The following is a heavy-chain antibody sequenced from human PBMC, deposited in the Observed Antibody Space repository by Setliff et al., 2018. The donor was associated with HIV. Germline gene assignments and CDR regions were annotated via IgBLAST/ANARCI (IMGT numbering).Heavy chain of an antibody. CDR3: ARDPGDYDYVWGTKRGWFDP. V-gene: IGHV4-38-2*02. D-gene: IGHD3-16*01. J-gene: IGHJ5*02. CDR2: IYHSGST. CDR1: GYSISSGDY. Sequence: SETLSLTCDVSGYSISSGDYWGWIRQPPGKGLEWIGSIYHSGSTYYNPSLKSRVTIAVDTSKNQFSLKLSSVTAADTAVYYCARDPGDYDYVWGTKRGWFDPWGQGTLVTVSS.